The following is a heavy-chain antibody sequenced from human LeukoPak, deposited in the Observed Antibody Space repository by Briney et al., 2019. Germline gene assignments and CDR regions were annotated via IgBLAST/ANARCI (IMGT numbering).Heavy chain of an antibody. CDR2: IIPIFGTA. CDR1: GGTFSSDA. J-gene: IGHJ6*03. D-gene: IGHD1-1*01. CDR3: ARAERQLTYYYYYYMDV. V-gene: IGHV1-69*13. Sequence: ASVKVSCKASGGTFSSDAISWVRQAPGQGLEWMGGIIPIFGTANYAQKFQGRVTITADESTSTAYMELSSLRSEDTAVYYCARAERQLTYYYYYYMDVWGKGTTVTVSS.